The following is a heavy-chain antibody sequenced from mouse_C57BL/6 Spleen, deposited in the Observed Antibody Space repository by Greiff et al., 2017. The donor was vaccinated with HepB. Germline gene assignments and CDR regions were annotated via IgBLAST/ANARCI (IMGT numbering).Heavy chain of an antibody. CDR3: ARGEGYDSYFDY. V-gene: IGHV1-4*01. J-gene: IGHJ2*01. Sequence: VQLQQSGAELARPGASVKMSCKASGYTFTSYTMHWVKQRPGQGLEWIGYINPSSGYTKYNQKFKDKATLTDDKSSSTAYMQLSIPTSEDSAVYYCARGEGYDSYFDYWGQGTTLTVSS. CDR1: GYTFTSYT. CDR2: INPSSGYT. D-gene: IGHD2-2*01.